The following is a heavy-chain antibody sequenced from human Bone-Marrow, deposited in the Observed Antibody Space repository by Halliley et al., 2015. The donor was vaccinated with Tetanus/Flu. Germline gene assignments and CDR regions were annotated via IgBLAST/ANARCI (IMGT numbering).Heavy chain of an antibody. V-gene: IGHV3-7*01. Sequence: KGLDGVANINFDGSETNYVDSVRGRFTISRDNPQNSLYLQMNSLRGEDTAVYYCAREGAGLDSWGQGTLVTVSS. J-gene: IGHJ4*02. CDR3: AREGAGLDS. CDR2: INFDGSET.